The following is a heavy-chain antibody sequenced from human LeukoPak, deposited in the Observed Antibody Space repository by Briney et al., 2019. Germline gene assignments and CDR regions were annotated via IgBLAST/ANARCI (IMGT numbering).Heavy chain of an antibody. CDR3: ARVPKNDYGDYGWFDP. D-gene: IGHD4-17*01. V-gene: IGHV3-20*04. Sequence: GGSLRLSCAASGFTFDDYGMSWVRQAPGKGLEWVSAINWNGGSTGYAGSVKGRFTISRDNAKNSPYLQMNSLRAEDTALYYCARVPKNDYGDYGWFDPWGQGTLVTVSS. CDR2: INWNGGST. CDR1: GFTFDDYG. J-gene: IGHJ5*02.